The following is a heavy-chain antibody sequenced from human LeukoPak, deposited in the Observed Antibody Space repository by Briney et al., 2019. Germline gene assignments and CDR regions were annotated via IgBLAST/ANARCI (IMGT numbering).Heavy chain of an antibody. CDR2: IYSSGRT. J-gene: IGHJ4*02. V-gene: IGHV4-39*01. CDR3: ARQCYSSGWYLCY. D-gene: IGHD6-19*01. Sequence: PSETLSLTCTVSGGSISSSSYYWGWIRQPPGKGPEWIGSIYSSGRTYYNPSLKSRVTISVDTSKNQFSLKLSSVTAADTAVYYCARQCYSSGWYLCYWGQGTLVTVSS. CDR1: GGSISSSSYY.